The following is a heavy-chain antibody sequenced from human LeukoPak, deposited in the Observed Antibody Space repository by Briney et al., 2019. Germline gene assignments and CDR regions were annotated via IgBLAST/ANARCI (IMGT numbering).Heavy chain of an antibody. CDR1: GFTFSSYA. J-gene: IGHJ4*02. CDR3: ARGAAYCGGDCYQTYYFDY. Sequence: GGSLRLSCAASGFTFSSYAMHWVRQAPGKGLEYVSAISSNGGSTYYANSVKGRFTISRGNSKNTLYLQMGSLRAEDMAVYYCARGAAYCGGDCYQTYYFDYWGQGTLVTVSS. V-gene: IGHV3-64*01. CDR2: ISSNGGST. D-gene: IGHD2-21*02.